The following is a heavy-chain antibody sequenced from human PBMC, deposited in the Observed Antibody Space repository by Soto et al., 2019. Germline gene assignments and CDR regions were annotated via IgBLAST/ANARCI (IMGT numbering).Heavy chain of an antibody. CDR1: GLTFSSYA. V-gene: IGHV3-23*01. CDR3: AKDPYSSSSSARDNDY. D-gene: IGHD6-6*01. J-gene: IGHJ4*02. CDR2: ISGSGGST. Sequence: GGSLRLSCAASGLTFSSYAMSWVRQAPGKGLEWVSAISGSGGSTYYADSVKGRFTISRDNSKNTLYLQMNSLRAEDTAVYYCAKDPYSSSSSARDNDYWGQGTLVTVSS.